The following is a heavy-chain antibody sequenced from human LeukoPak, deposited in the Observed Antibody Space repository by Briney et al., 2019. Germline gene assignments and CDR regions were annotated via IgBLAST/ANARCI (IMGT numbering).Heavy chain of an antibody. CDR1: GFTFSSYD. CDR3: VRDGDSSGQYYYYYYMDV. D-gene: IGHD3-22*01. J-gene: IGHJ6*03. Sequence: GGSLRLSCEASGFTFSSYDMHWVRQAPGKGLEWVAFIRYDGSYTYYADSVKGRFTISRDNSKNTLYLQMNSLRAEDTALYYCVRDGDSSGQYYYYYYMDVWGKGTTVTISS. V-gene: IGHV3-30*02. CDR2: IRYDGSYT.